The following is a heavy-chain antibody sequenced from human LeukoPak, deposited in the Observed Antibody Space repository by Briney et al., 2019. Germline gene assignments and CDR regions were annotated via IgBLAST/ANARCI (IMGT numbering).Heavy chain of an antibody. J-gene: IGHJ5*02. CDR2: ISYDGSNK. D-gene: IGHD2-2*01. V-gene: IGHV3-30*04. Sequence: PGRSLRPSCAASGFTFSSYAMHWVRQAPGKGLEWVAVISYDGSNKYYADSVKGRFTISRDNSKNTLYLQMNSLRAEDTAVYYCAREANIVVVPATGGFDPWGQGTLVTVSS. CDR1: GFTFSSYA. CDR3: AREANIVVVPATGGFDP.